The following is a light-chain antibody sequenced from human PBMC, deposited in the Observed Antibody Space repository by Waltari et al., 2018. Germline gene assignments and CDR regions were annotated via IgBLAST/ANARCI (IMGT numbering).Light chain of an antibody. Sequence: QSVLTQPPSASGTPGQRVTISCSGRSSNIGSNTVNWYQQLPGTAPKLLIYTNNQRPSGGPDRFSGSKSGTSASLAISGLQSEDEADYYCAAWDNSLHGWVFGGGTKLTVL. V-gene: IGLV1-44*01. CDR1: SSNIGSNT. J-gene: IGLJ3*02. CDR2: TNN. CDR3: AAWDNSLHGWV.